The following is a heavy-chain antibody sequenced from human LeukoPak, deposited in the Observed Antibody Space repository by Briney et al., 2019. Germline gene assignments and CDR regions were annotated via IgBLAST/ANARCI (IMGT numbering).Heavy chain of an antibody. CDR1: GFTVSSNY. V-gene: IGHV3-53*01. Sequence: PGGSLRLSCAASGFTVSSNYMSWVRQAPGKGLEWVSVIYSGGSTYYADSVKGRFTISRDNSKNTLYLQMNSLRAEDTAVYYCAKDSRVGGDYVDYWGQGTLVTVSS. D-gene: IGHD2-2*01. CDR3: AKDSRVGGDYVDY. J-gene: IGHJ4*02. CDR2: IYSGGST.